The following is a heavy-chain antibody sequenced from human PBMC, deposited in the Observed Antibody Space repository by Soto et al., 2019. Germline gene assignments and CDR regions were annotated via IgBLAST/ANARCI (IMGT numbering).Heavy chain of an antibody. J-gene: IGHJ2*01. Sequence: ASVKVSCKASGGTFSSYYMHWVRQAPGQGLEWMGIINPSGGSTSYAQKFQGRVTMTRDTSTSTVYMELSSLRSEDTAVYYCARPGYSSSSSYWYFDLWGRGTLVTVSS. D-gene: IGHD6-13*01. V-gene: IGHV1-46*01. CDR2: INPSGGST. CDR1: GGTFSSYY. CDR3: ARPGYSSSSSYWYFDL.